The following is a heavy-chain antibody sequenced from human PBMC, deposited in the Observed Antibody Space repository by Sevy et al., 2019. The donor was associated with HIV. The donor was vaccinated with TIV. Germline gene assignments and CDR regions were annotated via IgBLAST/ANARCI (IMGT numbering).Heavy chain of an antibody. Sequence: GGSLRLSCAASGFTFSSYSMNWVRQAPGKGLEWVSYISSSSSTIYYADSVKGRFTISRDNAKNSLYLQMNSRRAEDTAVYYSARDRTIFGLPYVMDVWGQGTTVTVSS. CDR1: GFTFSSYS. J-gene: IGHJ6*02. CDR2: ISSSSSTI. D-gene: IGHD3-3*01. CDR3: ARDRTIFGLPYVMDV. V-gene: IGHV3-48*01.